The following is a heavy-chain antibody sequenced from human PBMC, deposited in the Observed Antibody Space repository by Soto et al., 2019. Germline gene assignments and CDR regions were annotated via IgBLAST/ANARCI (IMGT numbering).Heavy chain of an antibody. CDR2: ISSNGVGT. V-gene: IGHV3-64*01. D-gene: IGHD6-6*01. Sequence: EVQLAESGGGLAQPGGSLRLSCAASGLTLSGYAMDWVRQAPGKGLEYVSGISSNGVGTYYANSVQGRFTISRDNSKNTVYLQMGSLRPEDMAVYYCARRARPDVYYMDVWGKGTTVPVSS. CDR1: GLTLSGYA. J-gene: IGHJ6*03. CDR3: ARRARPDVYYMDV.